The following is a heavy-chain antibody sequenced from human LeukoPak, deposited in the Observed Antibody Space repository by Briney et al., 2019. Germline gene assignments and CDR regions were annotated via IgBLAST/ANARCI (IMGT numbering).Heavy chain of an antibody. J-gene: IGHJ4*02. CDR2: ISYDGSNK. D-gene: IGHD4-23*01. CDR3: AKDRLRWPPPYYFDY. Sequence: GGSLRLSCAASGFTFSNYGMHWVRQAPGKELEWMAVISYDGSNKDSADSVKGRFTISRDNSKNTLYLQMNSLRAEDTAVYYCAKDRLRWPPPYYFDYWGQGTLVTVSS. CDR1: GFTFSNYG. V-gene: IGHV3-30*18.